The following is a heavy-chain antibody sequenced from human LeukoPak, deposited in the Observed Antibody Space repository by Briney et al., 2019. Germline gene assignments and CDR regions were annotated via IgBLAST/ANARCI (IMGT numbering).Heavy chain of an antibody. J-gene: IGHJ3*02. D-gene: IGHD2-21*02. CDR3: ARAPAGGGGDCYSCRDAFDI. V-gene: IGHV4-39*07. CDR2: IYYSGST. CDR1: GDSISSSSYY. Sequence: SETLSLTCTVSGDSISSSSYYWGWIRQPPGKGLEWIGTIYYSGSTNYNPSLKSRVTISVDTSKNQFSLKLSSVTAADTAVYYCARAPAGGGGDCYSCRDAFDIWGQGTMVTVSS.